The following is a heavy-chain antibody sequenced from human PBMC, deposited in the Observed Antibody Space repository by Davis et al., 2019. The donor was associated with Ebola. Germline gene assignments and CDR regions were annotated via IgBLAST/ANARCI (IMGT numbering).Heavy chain of an antibody. CDR3: ARLGSDGSGSYYYYYGMDV. V-gene: IGHV5-10-1*01. CDR1: GYSFTSYW. CDR2: IDPSDSYT. J-gene: IGHJ6*02. Sequence: GESLKISCKGSGYSFTSYWISWVRQTPGKGLEWMGRIDPSDSYTNYSPSFQGHVTISADKSISTAYLQWSSLKASDTAMYYCARLGSDGSGSYYYYYGMDVWGQGTTVTVSS. D-gene: IGHD3-10*01.